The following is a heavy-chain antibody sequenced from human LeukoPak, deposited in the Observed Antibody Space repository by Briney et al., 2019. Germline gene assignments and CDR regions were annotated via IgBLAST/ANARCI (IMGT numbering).Heavy chain of an antibody. CDR2: IIPIFGTA. J-gene: IGHJ3*02. Sequence: SVKVSCKAYGGTFSSYAISWVRQATGQGLEWMGGIIPIFGTANYAQKFQGRVAITADESTSTAYMELSSLRSEDTAVYYCARDTAMVTSSFDIWGQGTVVTVSS. V-gene: IGHV1-69*13. D-gene: IGHD5-18*01. CDR1: GGTFSSYA. CDR3: ARDTAMVTSSFDI.